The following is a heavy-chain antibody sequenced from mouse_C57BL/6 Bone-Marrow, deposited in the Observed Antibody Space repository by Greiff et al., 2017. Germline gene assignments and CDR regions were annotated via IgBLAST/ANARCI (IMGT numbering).Heavy chain of an antibody. CDR3: ARGGVTSGY. CDR2: IYPGDGDT. J-gene: IGHJ2*01. D-gene: IGHD2-2*01. CDR1: GYAFSSSW. V-gene: IGHV1-82*01. Sequence: ESGPELVKPGASVKISCKASGYAFSSSWMNWVKQRPGKGLEWIGRIYPGDGDTNYNGKFKGKATLTADKSSSTAYMQLSSLTSEDSAVYFCARGGVTSGYWGQGTTLTVSS.